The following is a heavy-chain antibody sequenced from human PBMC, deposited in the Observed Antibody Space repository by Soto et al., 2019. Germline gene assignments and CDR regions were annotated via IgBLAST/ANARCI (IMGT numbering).Heavy chain of an antibody. CDR2: INSDGSST. D-gene: IGHD2-2*03. Sequence: GSLRLSCAASGFTFSSYWMHWVRQAPGKGLVWVSRINSDGSSTSYADSVKGRFAISRDNAKNTLYLQMNSLRAEDTAVYYCARGALGYYYYYYGMDVWGQGTTVTVSS. CDR3: ARGALGYYYYYYGMDV. CDR1: GFTFSSYW. V-gene: IGHV3-74*01. J-gene: IGHJ6*02.